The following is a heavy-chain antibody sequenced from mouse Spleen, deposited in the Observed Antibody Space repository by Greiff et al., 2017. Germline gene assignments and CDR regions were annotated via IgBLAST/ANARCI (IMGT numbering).Heavy chain of an antibody. Sequence: QVQLQQSGPSLVQPSQSLSITCTVSGFSLTSYGVHWVRQSPGKGLEWLGVIWRGGSTDYNAAFMSRLSITKDNSKSQVFFKMNSLQADDTAIYYCARKDYGNSYYFDYWGQGTTLTVSS. CDR1: GFSLTSYG. V-gene: IGHV2-5-1*01. CDR2: IWRGGST. CDR3: ARKDYGNSYYFDY. D-gene: IGHD2-1*01. J-gene: IGHJ2*01.